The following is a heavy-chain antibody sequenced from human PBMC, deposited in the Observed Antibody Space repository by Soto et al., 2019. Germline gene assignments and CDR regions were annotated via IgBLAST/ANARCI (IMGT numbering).Heavy chain of an antibody. CDR1: GFTFSSYA. V-gene: IGHV3-30*18. J-gene: IGHJ4*02. Sequence: QVQLVESGGGVVQPGRSLRLSCVASGFTFSSYAMPWVRQAPGKALEWVAIMSYDGNNQYYADSVKGRFTISRDNFKNTLYLQMNSLRAEDTAVYYCAKALGELSPESFDYWGQGILVTVSS. CDR2: MSYDGNNQ. CDR3: AKALGELSPESFDY. D-gene: IGHD3-16*02.